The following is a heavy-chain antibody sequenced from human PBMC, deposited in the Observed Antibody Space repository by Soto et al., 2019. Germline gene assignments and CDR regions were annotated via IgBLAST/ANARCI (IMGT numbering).Heavy chain of an antibody. CDR1: GFTFSNFG. CDR2: IWYDGSEK. D-gene: IGHD1-26*01. CDR3: ARSRETFDY. V-gene: IGHV3-33*01. J-gene: IGHJ4*02. Sequence: LRLSCAASGFTFSNFGMYWVRQAPGKGLEWVAFIWYDGSEKYNADSVQGRFTISRDNSKNTLYLQMNSLRAEDTAIYYCARSRETFDYWGQGTLVTVSS.